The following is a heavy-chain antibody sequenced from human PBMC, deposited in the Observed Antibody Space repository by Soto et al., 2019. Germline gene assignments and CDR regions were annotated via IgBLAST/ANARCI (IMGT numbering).Heavy chain of an antibody. D-gene: IGHD3-10*01. J-gene: IGHJ4*02. CDR1: GYSFTTYW. Sequence: ESLKISCKTSGYSFTTYWIGWVRQMPGKGLEWMGMIYPGDSDTRYSPSFQGQVTISADKSITTAYLQWSSLKGADTAMYYCARHWFGSEMATMGLAYWGQGTPVTVSS. CDR2: IYPGDSDT. CDR3: ARHWFGSEMATMGLAY. V-gene: IGHV5-51*01.